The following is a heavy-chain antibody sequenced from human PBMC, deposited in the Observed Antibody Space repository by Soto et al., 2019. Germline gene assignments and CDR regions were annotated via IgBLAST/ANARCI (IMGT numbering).Heavy chain of an antibody. V-gene: IGHV3-21*01. CDR2: ISSSSNYI. D-gene: IGHD3-10*01. J-gene: IGHJ4*02. CDR1: GFTFSTYT. Sequence: EVQVVDSGGGLVKPGGSLRLSCAASGFTFSTYTMNWVRQAPGKGLEWVSSISSSSNYIYYADSLKGRFTISRDNAKNSLFPQMDSLRAEDTAVYYCARGYIAMAYWGQGTLVTVSS. CDR3: ARGYIAMAY.